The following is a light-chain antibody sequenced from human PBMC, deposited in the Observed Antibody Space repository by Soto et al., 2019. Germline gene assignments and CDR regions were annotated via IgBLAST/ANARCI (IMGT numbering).Light chain of an antibody. CDR1: QSVSSSY. Sequence: EIVLTQSPGTLSLSPGERATLSCRASQSVSSSYLAWYQQKPGQAPSLLIYGASSRPTAIPARFSGSGSGTDFTLTISRLEPEDLAGYYCQQYRSSPMYTFGQGTKLEI. CDR2: GAS. CDR3: QQYRSSPMYT. J-gene: IGKJ2*01. V-gene: IGKV3-20*01.